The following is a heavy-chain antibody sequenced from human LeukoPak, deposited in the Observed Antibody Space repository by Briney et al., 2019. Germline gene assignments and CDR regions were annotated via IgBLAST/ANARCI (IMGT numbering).Heavy chain of an antibody. V-gene: IGHV3-9*01. CDR1: GFIFNNYA. CDR3: ARLKGLGDWYFDL. J-gene: IGHJ2*01. CDR2: ISWNSGTI. Sequence: PGGSLRLSCAGSGFIFNNYAMHWVRQPPGKGLEWVSGISWNSGTIDYADSVRGRFTISRDNAKNSLYLQMDSLRVEDTAFYYCARLKGLGDWYFDLWGRGTLVTVSS. D-gene: IGHD3-16*01.